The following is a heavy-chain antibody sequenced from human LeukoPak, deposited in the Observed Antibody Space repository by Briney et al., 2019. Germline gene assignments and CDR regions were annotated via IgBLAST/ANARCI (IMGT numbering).Heavy chain of an antibody. J-gene: IGHJ4*02. CDR2: IYYSGST. CDR1: GGSISSYY. V-gene: IGHV4-59*12. D-gene: IGHD3-10*01. Sequence: SETLSLTCTVSGGSISSYYWSWIRQPPGKGLEWIGYIYYSGSTNYNPSLKSRVTISVDTSKNQFSLKLSSVTAADTAVYYCARARNYYGSGRPDFDYWGQGTLVTVSS. CDR3: ARARNYYGSGRPDFDY.